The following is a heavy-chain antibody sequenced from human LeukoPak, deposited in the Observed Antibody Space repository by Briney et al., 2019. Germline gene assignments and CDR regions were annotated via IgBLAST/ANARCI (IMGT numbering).Heavy chain of an antibody. CDR3: ARVKSYSSSWYWFDP. J-gene: IGHJ5*02. D-gene: IGHD6-13*01. Sequence: SETLSLTCTVSGGSISSYYWSWIRQPPGKGLEWIGYIYYSGSTNYNPSLKSRVIISVDTSKNQFSLKLSSVTAADTAVYYCARVKSYSSSWYWFDPWGRGTLVTVSS. CDR2: IYYSGST. V-gene: IGHV4-59*01. CDR1: GGSISSYY.